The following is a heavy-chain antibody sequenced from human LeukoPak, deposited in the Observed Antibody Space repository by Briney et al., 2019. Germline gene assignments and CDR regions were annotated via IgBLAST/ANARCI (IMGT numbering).Heavy chain of an antibody. CDR3: ARGIGIVVVVAAIPFYYYYGMDV. J-gene: IGHJ6*02. D-gene: IGHD2-15*01. CDR1: GFTFTTSA. Sequence: ASVKVSCKASGFTFTTSAVQWVRQARGQRLEWMGWINPNSGGTNYAQKFQGRVTMTRDTSISTAYMELSRLRSDDTAVYYCARGIGIVVVVAAIPFYYYYGMDVWGQGTTVTVSS. V-gene: IGHV1-2*02. CDR2: INPNSGGT.